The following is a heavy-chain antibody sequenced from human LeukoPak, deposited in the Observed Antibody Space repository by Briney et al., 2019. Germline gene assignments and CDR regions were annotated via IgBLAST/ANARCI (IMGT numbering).Heavy chain of an antibody. CDR2: IYPGDSDT. J-gene: IGHJ4*02. CDR1: GYSSTTYW. CDR3: ASDTGGYQFDF. Sequence: PGESLKISCKGSGYSSTTYWIGWVRQMPGKGLEWMGIIYPGDSDTRYSPSFQGHVIISADKSISTAYLQWSSLKASDSAVYYCASDTGGYQFDFWGQGTLVTVSS. V-gene: IGHV5-51*01. D-gene: IGHD1-26*01.